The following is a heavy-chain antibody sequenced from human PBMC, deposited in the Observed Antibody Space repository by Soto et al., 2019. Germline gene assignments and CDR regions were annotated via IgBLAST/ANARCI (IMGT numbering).Heavy chain of an antibody. V-gene: IGHV4-38-2*02. CDR1: GYSISSGYY. J-gene: IGHJ4*02. Sequence: SETLSLTCAVSGYSISSGYYWGWIRQPPGKGLEWIGSIYHSGSTYYNPSLKSRVTISVDTSKNQFSLKLSSVTAADTAVYYCARELSSSSPGIGYWGQGTLVTVS. D-gene: IGHD6-6*01. CDR2: IYHSGST. CDR3: ARELSSSSPGIGY.